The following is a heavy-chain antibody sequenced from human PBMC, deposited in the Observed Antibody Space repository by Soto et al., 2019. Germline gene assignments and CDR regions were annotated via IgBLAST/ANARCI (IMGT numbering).Heavy chain of an antibody. Sequence: SETLSLTCAVYGGSFSGYYWSWIRQPPGKGLEWIGEINHSGSTNYNPSLKSRVTISVDTSKNQFSLKLSSVTAADTAVYYCARVPPRLSGEQQLDRSGWFDPWGQGTLVTVSS. CDR3: ARVPPRLSGEQQLDRSGWFDP. CDR2: INHSGST. V-gene: IGHV4-34*01. D-gene: IGHD6-13*01. CDR1: GGSFSGYY. J-gene: IGHJ5*02.